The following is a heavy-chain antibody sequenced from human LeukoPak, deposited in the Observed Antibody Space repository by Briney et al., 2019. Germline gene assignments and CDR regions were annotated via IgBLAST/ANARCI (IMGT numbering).Heavy chain of an antibody. J-gene: IGHJ5*02. CDR1: GGTFSNHT. CDR2: IIPIFGTA. CDR3: ARGHESGSYYLTGSHWFDP. D-gene: IGHD1-26*01. V-gene: IGHV1-69*06. Sequence: GASVKVSCKASGGTFSNHTINWVRQAPGQGLQWMGGIIPIFGTANYAQKFQGRVTITADKSTSTAYMELSSLRSEDTAAYYCARGHESGSYYLTGSHWFDPWGQGTLVTVSS.